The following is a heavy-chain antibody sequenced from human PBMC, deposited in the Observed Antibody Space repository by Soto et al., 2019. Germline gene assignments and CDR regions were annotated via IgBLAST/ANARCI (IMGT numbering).Heavy chain of an antibody. J-gene: IGHJ6*02. Sequence: ASVKVCCEASGGTFSSYTISWVRQAPGQGLEWMGGIIPIFGTANYAQKFQGRVTITADESTSTAYMELSSLRSEDTAVYYCASISSSTSHTYYYYGMDVWGQGTTVTVSS. V-gene: IGHV1-69*13. CDR2: IIPIFGTA. CDR1: GGTFSSYT. CDR3: ASISSSTSHTYYYYGMDV. D-gene: IGHD2-2*01.